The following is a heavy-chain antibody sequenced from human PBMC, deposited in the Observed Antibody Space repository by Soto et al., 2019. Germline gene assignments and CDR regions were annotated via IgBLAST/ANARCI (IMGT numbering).Heavy chain of an antibody. CDR3: ATYLTTVTTSNWFDP. D-gene: IGHD4-17*01. V-gene: IGHV4-39*02. CDR2: IYYMGST. Sequence: SETLSFTCTVSGGSISSSSYYWGWICQPPGKGVGGIGSIYYMGSTYYSPSLKSRVTISVDTSNNHSSLKLSSVTAADTAVYYCATYLTTVTTSNWFDPWGQGTLVTVSS. CDR1: GGSISSSSYY. J-gene: IGHJ5*02.